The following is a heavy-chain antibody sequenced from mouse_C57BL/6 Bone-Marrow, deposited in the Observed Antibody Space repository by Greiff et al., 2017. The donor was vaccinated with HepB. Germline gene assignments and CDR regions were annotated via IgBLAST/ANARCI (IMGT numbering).Heavy chain of an antibody. CDR2: IYPGSGST. V-gene: IGHV1-55*01. CDR3: ARGGIVDWYFDV. Sequence: VQLQQPGAELVKPGASVKMSCKASGYTFTSYWITWVKQRPGQGLEWIGDIYPGSGSTNYNEKFKSKATLTVDTSSSTAYMQLSSLTSEDSAVYYCARGGIVDWYFDVWGTGTTVTVSS. J-gene: IGHJ1*03. CDR1: GYTFTSYW. D-gene: IGHD2-12*01.